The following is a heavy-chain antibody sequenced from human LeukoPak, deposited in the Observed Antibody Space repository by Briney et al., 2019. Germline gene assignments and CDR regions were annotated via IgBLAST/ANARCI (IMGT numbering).Heavy chain of an antibody. CDR3: ARVGARLGAFDI. CDR1: GFTFSSYW. CDR2: INSDGSRT. Sequence: GGSLRLSCAASGFTFSSYWMHWVRQAPGKGLVWVSRINSDGSRTTYADSVKGRFTISRDNAKNTLYLQMNSLRAEDAAVYYCARVGARLGAFDIWGQGTMVTVSS. V-gene: IGHV3-74*01. J-gene: IGHJ3*02. D-gene: IGHD6-25*01.